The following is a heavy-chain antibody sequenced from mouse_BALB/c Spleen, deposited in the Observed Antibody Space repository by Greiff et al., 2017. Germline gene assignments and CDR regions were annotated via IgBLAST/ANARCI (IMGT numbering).Heavy chain of an antibody. J-gene: IGHJ4*01. D-gene: IGHD1-2*01. Sequence: EVHLVESGGGLVKPGGSLKLSCAASGFTFSSYAMSWVRQSPEKRLEWVAEISSGGSYTYYPDTVTGRFTISRDNAKNTLFLQMTSLRSEDTAMYYCARHYGYYYAMDYWGQGTSVTVSS. CDR2: ISSGGSYT. CDR1: GFTFSSYA. V-gene: IGHV5-9-4*01. CDR3: ARHYGYYYAMDY.